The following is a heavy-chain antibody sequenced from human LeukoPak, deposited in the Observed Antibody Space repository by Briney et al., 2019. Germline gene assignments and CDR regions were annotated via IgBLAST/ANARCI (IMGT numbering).Heavy chain of an antibody. CDR1: GYTFTGYN. J-gene: IGHJ4*02. D-gene: IGHD6-13*01. Sequence: ASVKVSCKGSGYTFTGYNMHWVRQAPGQGLEWMGRSNPNSGGTNYAQKFQGRVTMTRDTSISTAYMELSRLRSDDTAVYYCARGRGAASDYWGQGTLVTVSS. V-gene: IGHV1-2*06. CDR3: ARGRGAASDY. CDR2: SNPNSGGT.